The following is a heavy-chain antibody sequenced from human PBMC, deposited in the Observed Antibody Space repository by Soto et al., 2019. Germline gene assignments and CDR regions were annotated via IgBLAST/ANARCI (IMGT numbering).Heavy chain of an antibody. CDR2: ISYDGSNK. CDR1: GFTFSSYG. D-gene: IGHD3-10*01. J-gene: IGHJ6*02. V-gene: IGHV3-30*18. Sequence: PGGSLRLSCAASGFTFSSYGMHWVRQAPGKGLEWVAVISYDGSNKYYADSVKGRFTISRDNSRNTLYLQMNSLRAEDTAVYYCAKSWMVRGGPYYYYYGMDVWGQGTTVTVSS. CDR3: AKSWMVRGGPYYYYYGMDV.